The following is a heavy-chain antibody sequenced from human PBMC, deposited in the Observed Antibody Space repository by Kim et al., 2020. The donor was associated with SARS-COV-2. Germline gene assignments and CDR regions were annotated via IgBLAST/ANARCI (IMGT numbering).Heavy chain of an antibody. V-gene: IGHV3-33*06. J-gene: IGHJ4*02. Sequence: SVKGRFTISRENPKNTLYLQMNSRRAEDTAVYYCAKERTYSSSWSYYFDYWGQGTLLTVSS. D-gene: IGHD6-13*01. CDR3: AKERTYSSSWSYYFDY.